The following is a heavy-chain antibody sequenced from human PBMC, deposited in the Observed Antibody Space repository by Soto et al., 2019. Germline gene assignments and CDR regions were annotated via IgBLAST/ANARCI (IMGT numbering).Heavy chain of an antibody. D-gene: IGHD3-16*02. V-gene: IGHV4-34*01. CDR1: GGSFSGYY. CDR3: AKLSSSPFDY. J-gene: IGHJ4*02. Sequence: SETLSLTCAVYGGSFSGYYWSWIRQPPGKGLEWIGEINHSGSTNYNPSLKSRVTISVDTSKNQFSLKLSSVTAADTAVYYCAKLSSSPFDYWGQGTLVTVSS. CDR2: INHSGST.